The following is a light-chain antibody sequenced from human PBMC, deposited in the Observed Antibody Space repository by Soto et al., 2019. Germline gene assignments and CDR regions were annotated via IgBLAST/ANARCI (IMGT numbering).Light chain of an antibody. CDR3: QSYDSSLSGV. J-gene: IGLJ1*01. CDR1: SSNIGAGYD. V-gene: IGLV1-40*01. Sequence: QSVPTQPPSVSGAPGQRVTISCTGSSSNIGAGYDVHWYQQFPGTAPKLLIYGNSNRPSGVPDRFSGSKSGTSASLAITGLQAEDEADYYCQSYDSSLSGVFGSGTKVTVL. CDR2: GNS.